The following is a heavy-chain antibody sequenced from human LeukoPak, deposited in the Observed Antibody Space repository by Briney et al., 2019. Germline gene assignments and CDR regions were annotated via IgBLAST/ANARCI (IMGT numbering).Heavy chain of an antibody. V-gene: IGHV1-8*01. CDR2: MNPNSGNT. Sequence: ASVKVSCKASGYTCTSYDINWVRQATGQGLEWMGWMNPNSGNTGYAQNFQGGLTMTRNTSISTVYMELSSLRSEDTAVYYCARGPRSGDLSLGYWFDPWGQGTLVSVSS. CDR1: GYTCTSYD. J-gene: IGHJ5*02. D-gene: IGHD3-10*02. CDR3: ARGPRSGDLSLGYWFDP.